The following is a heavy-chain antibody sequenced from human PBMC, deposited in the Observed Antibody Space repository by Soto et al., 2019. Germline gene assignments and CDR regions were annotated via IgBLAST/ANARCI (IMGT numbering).Heavy chain of an antibody. V-gene: IGHV1-18*01. CDR2: ISANNGNT. CDR3: AGSTHAVSNAFDI. CDR1: GYTFTSYD. D-gene: IGHD6-13*01. Sequence: GASVKVSCKASGYTFTSYDINWVRQAPGQGLEWMGWISANNGNTDYAQKLQGRVTMTTNTSTSTAYMELRSLRSDDTAVYYCAGSTHAVSNAFDIWGQGTMVTVSS. J-gene: IGHJ3*02.